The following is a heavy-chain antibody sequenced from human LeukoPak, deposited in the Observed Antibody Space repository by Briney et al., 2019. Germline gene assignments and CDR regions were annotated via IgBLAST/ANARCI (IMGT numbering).Heavy chain of an antibody. D-gene: IGHD3-16*01. V-gene: IGHV3-7*01. Sequence: PGGSLRLSCAASGFTFSSYWMSWVRQAPGKGLEWVANIKQDGSEKYYVYSVKGRFTISRDNAKNSLYLQMNSLRAEDTAVYYCASWGSGSDAFDIWGQGTMVTVSS. CDR3: ASWGSGSDAFDI. CDR1: GFTFSSYW. CDR2: IKQDGSEK. J-gene: IGHJ3*02.